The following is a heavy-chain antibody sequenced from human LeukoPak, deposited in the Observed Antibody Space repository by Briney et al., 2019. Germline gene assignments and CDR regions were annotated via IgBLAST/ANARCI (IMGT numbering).Heavy chain of an antibody. CDR3: ARGGYNWNYDAFDI. CDR2: TLYTGTT. D-gene: IGHD1-7*01. J-gene: IGHJ3*02. Sequence: SETLSLTCTVSGGSISSSNHYWGWIRQPPGKGLEWIGSTLYTGTTHYNPSFKSRATLSVDTSKKQVSLRLTSVTAADTAVYYCARGGYNWNYDAFDIWGQGAMVTVSS. CDR1: GGSISSSNHY. V-gene: IGHV4-39*07.